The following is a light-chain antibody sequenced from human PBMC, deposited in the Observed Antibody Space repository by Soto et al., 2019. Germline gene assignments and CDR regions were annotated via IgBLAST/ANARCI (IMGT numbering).Light chain of an antibody. CDR2: DNN. J-gene: IGLJ1*01. V-gene: IGLV1-51*01. Sequence: QSVLTQPPSASGTPGQSVTISCSGSSSNIGSNTVSWYQQLPGTAPKLLIYDNNKRPSGIPDRFSGSKSGTSATLGITGLQTGDEADYYCGTWDSSLSVYVFATGTKVTVL. CDR1: SSNIGSNT. CDR3: GTWDSSLSVYV.